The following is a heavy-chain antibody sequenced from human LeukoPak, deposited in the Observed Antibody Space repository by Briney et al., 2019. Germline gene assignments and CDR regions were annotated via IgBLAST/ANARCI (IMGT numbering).Heavy chain of an antibody. CDR3: ARKEYMDV. CDR2: IYPGDSDT. J-gene: IGHJ6*03. Sequence: GESLKISCKRSGYNFGNSWIAWVRQMPGKGLGWMGIIYPGDSDTKYGPSFQGQVTISADKSISTAYLQWSSLKASDSAIYYCARKEYMDVWGEGTTVTVSS. CDR1: GYNFGNSW. V-gene: IGHV5-51*01.